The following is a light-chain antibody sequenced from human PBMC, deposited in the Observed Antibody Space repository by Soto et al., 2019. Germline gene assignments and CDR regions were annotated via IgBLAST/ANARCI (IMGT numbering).Light chain of an antibody. V-gene: IGKV3-11*01. Sequence: EIVLTQSPATLSLSPGERATLSCRASQSVSSYLAWYQQKPGQAPRLLIYDASNRATGIPARFSGSGSGTDFTLTIRSLEPEAFAVYYCQQRSNWPPTFGQGTKLEIK. CDR2: DAS. CDR3: QQRSNWPPT. J-gene: IGKJ2*01. CDR1: QSVSSY.